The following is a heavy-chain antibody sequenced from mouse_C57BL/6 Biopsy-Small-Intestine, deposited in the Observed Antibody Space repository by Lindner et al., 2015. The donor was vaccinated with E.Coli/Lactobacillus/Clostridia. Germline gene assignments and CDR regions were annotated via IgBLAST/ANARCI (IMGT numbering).Heavy chain of an antibody. CDR3: AGSSGGHGNYDY. CDR1: GYSFTGYY. J-gene: IGHJ2*01. D-gene: IGHD2-1*01. CDR2: ISPYNGIS. V-gene: IGHV1-31*01. Sequence: VQLQESGPEMVKPGASVKISCRASGYSFTGYYLHWVKQSHGNILDWIGYISPYNGISSYNQRFKGKATLAVDKSSRTAYMELRSLTSEDSAVYYCAGSSGGHGNYDYWGQGTTLTVSS.